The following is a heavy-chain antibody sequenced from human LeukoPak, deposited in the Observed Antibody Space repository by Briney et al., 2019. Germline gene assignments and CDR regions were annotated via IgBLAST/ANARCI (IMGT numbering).Heavy chain of an antibody. CDR3: ARGLRVFRFLSYRLREP. D-gene: IGHD3-3*01. V-gene: IGHV4-34*01. CDR1: GGSFSGYY. J-gene: IGHJ5*02. Sequence: SETLSLTCAVYGGSFSGYYWSWIRQPPGKGLEWIGEINHSGSTNYNPSLKSRVTISVDTSKNQFSLKLSPVTAADTAVYYCARGLRVFRFLSYRLREPWGQGTLVTVSS. CDR2: INHSGST.